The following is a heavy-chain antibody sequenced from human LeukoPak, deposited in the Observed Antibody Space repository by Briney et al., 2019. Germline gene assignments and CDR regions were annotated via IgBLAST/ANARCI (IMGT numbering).Heavy chain of an antibody. CDR3: ARHRYYYGSTTAWFDP. J-gene: IGHJ5*02. V-gene: IGHV4-39*01. CDR1: GFSISSNISYS. D-gene: IGHD3-10*01. Sequence: PSETLSLTCAVAGFSISSNISYSWGWIRQPPGKGLEWIGRIFYHRSSDNSPSLKSQVTISGDTSKNQFSLKLSSVTAADTAVYYCARHRYYYGSTTAWFDPWGQGTLVTVSS. CDR2: IFYHRSS.